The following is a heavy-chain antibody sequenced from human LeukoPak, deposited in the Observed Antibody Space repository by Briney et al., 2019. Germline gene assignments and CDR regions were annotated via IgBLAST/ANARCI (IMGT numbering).Heavy chain of an antibody. D-gene: IGHD2-2*01. CDR2: ISSSGDTI. CDR3: ARPYCSSTSCYHRFDY. CDR1: GFTFNDYY. V-gene: IGHV3-11*04. J-gene: IGHJ4*02. Sequence: GGSLRLSCAASGFTFNDYYMNWIRQAPLKGLEWVSYISSSGDTIYYADSVKGRFTISRDNAKNSLYLQMNSLRDEDTAVYYCARPYCSSTSCYHRFDYWGQGTLVTVSS.